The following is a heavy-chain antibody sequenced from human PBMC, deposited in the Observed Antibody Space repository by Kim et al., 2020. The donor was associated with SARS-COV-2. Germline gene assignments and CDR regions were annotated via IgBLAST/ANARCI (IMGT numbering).Heavy chain of an antibody. CDR2: ISYDGSNK. V-gene: IGHV3-30*03. CDR3: ARNKGMATDYFFDY. CDR1: GFTFSSYG. D-gene: IGHD5-12*01. J-gene: IGHJ4*02. Sequence: GGSLRLSCAASGFTFSSYGMHWVRQAPGKGLEWVAVISYDGSNKYYADSVQGRFTISRDNSKNTLYLQMNSLRAEDTAVYYCARNKGMATDYFFDYWGQGTLVTVSS.